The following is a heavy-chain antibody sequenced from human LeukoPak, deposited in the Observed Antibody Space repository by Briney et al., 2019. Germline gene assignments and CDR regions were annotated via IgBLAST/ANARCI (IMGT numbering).Heavy chain of an antibody. CDR3: ARDGYYYDSSGYLDY. CDR2: ISYDGSDK. Sequence: GGSLRLSCAASGLTFSSYAMHWVRQAPGKGLGWVAVISYDGSDKYYADSVKGRFTISRDNSKNTLYLQMNSLRAEDTAVYYCARDGYYYDSSGYLDYWGQGTLVTVSS. CDR1: GLTFSSYA. V-gene: IGHV3-30-3*01. J-gene: IGHJ4*02. D-gene: IGHD3-22*01.